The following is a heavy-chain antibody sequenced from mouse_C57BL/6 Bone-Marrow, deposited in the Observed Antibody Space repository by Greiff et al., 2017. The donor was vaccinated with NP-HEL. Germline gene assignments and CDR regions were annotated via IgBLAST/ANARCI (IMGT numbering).Heavy chain of an antibody. CDR2: IDPENGDT. CDR1: GFNIKDDY. V-gene: IGHV14-4*01. CDR3: TTGGSSPYAMDY. Sequence: EVQLQHSGAELVRPGASVKLSCTVSGFNIKDDYMHWVKQRPEPGLEWIGWIDPENGDTEYASKFQGKATITADTSSNTAYLQLSSLTSEDTAVYYCTTGGSSPYAMDYWGQGTSVTVSS. J-gene: IGHJ4*01. D-gene: IGHD1-1*01.